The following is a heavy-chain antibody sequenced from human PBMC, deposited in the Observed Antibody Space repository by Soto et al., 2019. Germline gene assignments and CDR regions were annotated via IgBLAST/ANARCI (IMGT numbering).Heavy chain of an antibody. Sequence: SETLSLTCTVSGGSISSSSYYWGWIRQPPGKGLEWIGSFYYSGSTYYNPSLKSRVTISGDTSKNHFSLKLSSVTAADTAVYYCARGLGYCSGISCYYYYYMDVWGKGTTVTVSS. CDR2: FYYSGST. CDR1: GGSISSSSYY. CDR3: ARGLGYCSGISCYYYYYMDV. J-gene: IGHJ6*03. D-gene: IGHD2-2*01. V-gene: IGHV4-39*01.